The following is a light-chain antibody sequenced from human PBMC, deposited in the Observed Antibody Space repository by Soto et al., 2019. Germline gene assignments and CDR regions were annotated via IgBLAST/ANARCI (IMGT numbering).Light chain of an antibody. Sequence: EIVLTQSPGTLSLSPGERATLSCRARQSVRSGYFAWYQQKPGQAPRLLIVGASSRATGIPDRFSGGGSGTDFTLTISRLEPEDFALYYCHQYDNSPLTFGGGTKVDIK. V-gene: IGKV3-20*01. J-gene: IGKJ4*01. CDR2: GAS. CDR3: HQYDNSPLT. CDR1: QSVRSGY.